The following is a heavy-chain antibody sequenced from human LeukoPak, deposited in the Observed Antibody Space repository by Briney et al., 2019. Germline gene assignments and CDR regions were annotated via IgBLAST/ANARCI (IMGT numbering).Heavy chain of an antibody. Sequence: GSLRLSCAASGFTFSSYEMNWVRQAPGKGLEWVGEINHSGSTNYNPSLKSRVTISVDTSKNQFSLKLSSVTAADTAVYYCARKFGSGSYYGTYDYWGQGTLVTVSS. CDR1: GFTFSSYE. D-gene: IGHD3-10*01. J-gene: IGHJ4*02. CDR3: ARKFGSGSYYGTYDY. V-gene: IGHV4-34*01. CDR2: INHSGST.